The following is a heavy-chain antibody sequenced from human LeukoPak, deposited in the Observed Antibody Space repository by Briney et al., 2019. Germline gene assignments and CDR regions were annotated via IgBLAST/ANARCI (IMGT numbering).Heavy chain of an antibody. CDR3: ARDLDSSGWDYFDY. Sequence: GASVKVSCKASGYIFTGYYMHWVRQAPGQGLEWMGWINPNSGGTKYARKFQGRVTMTRDTSISTAYMELSRLRSDDTAVYYCARDLDSSGWDYFDYWGQGTLVTVSS. D-gene: IGHD3-22*01. J-gene: IGHJ4*02. CDR1: GYIFTGYY. CDR2: INPNSGGT. V-gene: IGHV1-2*02.